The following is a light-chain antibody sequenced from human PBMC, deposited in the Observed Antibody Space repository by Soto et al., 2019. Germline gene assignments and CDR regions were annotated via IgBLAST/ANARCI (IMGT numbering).Light chain of an antibody. J-gene: IGLJ1*01. CDR2: EVN. CDR3: ISYAGSKNV. Sequence: QSALTQPPSASGSPGQSVTISCTGTSYDVGGYNFVSWYQQHPGKAPKLMIYEVNKRPSGVPDRFSGSKSGNTASLTVSGLQAEDEADYYCISYAGSKNVFGTGTKLTAL. V-gene: IGLV2-8*01. CDR1: SYDVGGYNF.